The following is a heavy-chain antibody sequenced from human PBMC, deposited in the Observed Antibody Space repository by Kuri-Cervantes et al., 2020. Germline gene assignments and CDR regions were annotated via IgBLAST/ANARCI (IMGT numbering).Heavy chain of an antibody. CDR1: GYTFTGYY. Sequence: ASVKVSCKASGYTFTGYYMHWVRQAPGQGLEWMGWMNPNSGNTGYAQKFQGRVTMTRNTSISTAYMELSSLRSEDTAVYYCARGLSVWWPLVGFYWGRGTLVTVSS. D-gene: IGHD1-26*01. J-gene: IGHJ4*02. CDR3: ARGLSVWWPLVGFY. V-gene: IGHV1-8*02. CDR2: MNPNSGNT.